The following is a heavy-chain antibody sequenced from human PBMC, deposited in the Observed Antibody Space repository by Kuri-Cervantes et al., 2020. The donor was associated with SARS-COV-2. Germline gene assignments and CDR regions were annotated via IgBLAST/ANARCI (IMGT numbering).Heavy chain of an antibody. Sequence: GGSLRLSCAASGFTFSSYAMSWVRQAPGKGLEWVSAISGSGGSTYYADSVKGRFTISRDNSKNTLYLQMNSLRAEDTAVYYCAKDINWNTYYYYGMDVWGQGTTVTVSS. CDR2: ISGSGGST. CDR3: AKDINWNTYYYYGMDV. V-gene: IGHV3-23*01. J-gene: IGHJ6*02. CDR1: GFTFSSYA. D-gene: IGHD1-20*01.